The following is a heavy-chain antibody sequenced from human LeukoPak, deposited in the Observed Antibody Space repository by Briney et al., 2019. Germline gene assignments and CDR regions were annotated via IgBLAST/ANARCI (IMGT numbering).Heavy chain of an antibody. CDR3: ARVEYWIRGVLDY. CDR1: GGSFSGYY. J-gene: IGHJ4*02. V-gene: IGHV4-34*01. CDR2: INHSGST. Sequence: SETLSLTCAVYGGSFSGYYWSWIRQPPGNGLEWIGEINHSGSTNYNPSLKSRVTISVDTSKNQFSLKLSSVTAADTAVYYCARVEYWIRGVLDYWGQGTLVTVSS. D-gene: IGHD3-10*01.